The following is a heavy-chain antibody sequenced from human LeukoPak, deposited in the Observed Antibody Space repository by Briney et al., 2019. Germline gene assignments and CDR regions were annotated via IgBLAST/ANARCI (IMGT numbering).Heavy chain of an antibody. V-gene: IGHV3-23*01. CDR3: APREVPAALDY. J-gene: IGHJ4*02. CDR1: GFTFSSYA. CDR2: ISGSGGST. D-gene: IGHD2-2*01. Sequence: HPGGALRLSCAASGFTFSSYAMSWVRQAPGEGLEWVSAISGSGGSTYYANSVKGRFTISRDNSRNTLYLQMNSLRAEDTAVYYCAPREVPAALDYWGQGTLVTVSS.